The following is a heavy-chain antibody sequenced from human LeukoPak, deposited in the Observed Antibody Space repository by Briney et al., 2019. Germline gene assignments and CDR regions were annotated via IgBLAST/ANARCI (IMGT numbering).Heavy chain of an antibody. V-gene: IGHV6-1*01. CDR3: AGGDQGFDY. Sequence: SQTLSLTCAISGDSVSRNSAAWNWIRQPPSRGLECRGRTYFKSKRYNHYAVSVRSRITINSDTSKNQFSLQLNSVTPEDTAVYYCAGGDQGFDYWGQGTLVSVS. CDR1: GDSVSRNSAA. CDR2: TYFKSKRYN. J-gene: IGHJ4*02.